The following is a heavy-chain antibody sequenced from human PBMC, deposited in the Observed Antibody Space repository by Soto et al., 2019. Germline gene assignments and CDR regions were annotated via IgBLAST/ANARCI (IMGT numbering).Heavy chain of an antibody. D-gene: IGHD2-21*01. CDR1: GFTFINYA. V-gene: IGHV3-23*01. Sequence: EVQLLESGGDSVQPGGSVRLSCAGSGFTFINYAMNRVRQAPGKGLEWVSTISGGGDATFFADSVRGRFTFSRDNSKYTVTLQMNSLGVDDTAVYYCARKVVGSTSRPDYWYFDLWGRGTLVTVSS. CDR3: ARKVVGSTSRPDYWYFDL. J-gene: IGHJ2*01. CDR2: ISGGGDAT.